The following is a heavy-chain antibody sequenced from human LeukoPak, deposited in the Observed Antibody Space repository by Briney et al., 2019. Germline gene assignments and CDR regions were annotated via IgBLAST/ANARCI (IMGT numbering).Heavy chain of an antibody. CDR1: GGSISSGDYY. J-gene: IGHJ4*02. CDR2: IYYSGST. V-gene: IGHV4-30-4*01. CDR3: ARTTDWYYFDY. Sequence: PSETLSLTCTVSGGSISSGDYYWSWIRQPPGKGLEWIGYIYYSGSTYYNPSLKSRVTISVDTSKNQFSLKLSSVTAADTAVYYCARTTDWYYFDYWGQGTLVTVSS. D-gene: IGHD3/OR15-3a*01.